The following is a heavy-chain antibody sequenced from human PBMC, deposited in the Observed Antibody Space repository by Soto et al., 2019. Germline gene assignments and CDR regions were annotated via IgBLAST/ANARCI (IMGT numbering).Heavy chain of an antibody. D-gene: IGHD3-22*01. CDR3: AGGHDSSGYYYTHFDY. CDR1: GGTFSSYA. J-gene: IGHJ4*02. Sequence: SVKVSCKASGGTFSSYAISCVRQAPGQGLEWMGGIIPIFGTANYAQKFQGRVTITADKSTSTAYMELSSLRSEDTAVYYCAGGHDSSGYYYTHFDYWGQGTLVTVSS. CDR2: IIPIFGTA. V-gene: IGHV1-69*06.